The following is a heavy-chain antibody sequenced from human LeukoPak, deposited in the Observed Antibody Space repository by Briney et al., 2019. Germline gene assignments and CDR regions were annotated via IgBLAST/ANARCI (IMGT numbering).Heavy chain of an antibody. CDR3: ARDLVAARGY. CDR1: GFTFSSYS. Sequence: GGSLRLSCAPSGFTFSSYSMNWVRQAPGKGLEWVSSSSSSSSYIFYADSVKGRFTISRDNAKNSLYMQMNSLRAEDTAVYYCARDLVAARGYWGQGTLVTVSS. V-gene: IGHV3-21*01. D-gene: IGHD6-6*01. J-gene: IGHJ4*02. CDR2: SSSSSSYI.